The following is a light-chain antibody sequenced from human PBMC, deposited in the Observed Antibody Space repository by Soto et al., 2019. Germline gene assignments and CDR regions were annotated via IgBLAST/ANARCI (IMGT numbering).Light chain of an antibody. Sequence: EIVMTQSPATLSVSPGERATLSCRASQSVSSNLAWYRQKPGQAPRLLIYETSTRATGVPARFSGSGSGTEFTLTISSLQSEDFAFYYCQQYNNWPLTFGGGTKVEIK. CDR1: QSVSSN. CDR3: QQYNNWPLT. J-gene: IGKJ4*01. CDR2: ETS. V-gene: IGKV3-15*01.